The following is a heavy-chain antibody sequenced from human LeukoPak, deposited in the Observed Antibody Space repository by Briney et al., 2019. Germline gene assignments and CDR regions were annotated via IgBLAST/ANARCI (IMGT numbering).Heavy chain of an antibody. CDR1: GASISSYF. J-gene: IGHJ3*02. CDR2: IYSGGI. V-gene: IGHV4-59*07. D-gene: IGHD6-13*01. Sequence: SDTLSLTCTVSGASISSYFWSWIPPAPGTGREWSVYIYSGGINYNPTLQRRITISLDTSKNVFYLKLSAVTSADTAIYYCARAAGTGIRDAFAIWGLGTMVTVS. CDR3: ARAAGTGIRDAFAI.